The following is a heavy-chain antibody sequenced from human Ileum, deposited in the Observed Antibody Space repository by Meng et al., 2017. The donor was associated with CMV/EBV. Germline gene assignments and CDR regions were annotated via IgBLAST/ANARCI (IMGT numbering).Heavy chain of an antibody. Sequence: GGSLRLSCVASESFESMFSLYPMAWVRQAPGKGLEWVARISHDGSAAYYADSMKGRMTVSRDNAKTSVYLQMNSLRAEDTAVYYCARSGYLYDTSGYSPLDSWGQGTLVTVSS. V-gene: IGHV3-21*01. J-gene: IGHJ4*02. CDR1: ESFESMFSLYP. D-gene: IGHD3-22*01. CDR3: ARSGYLYDTSGYSPLDS. CDR2: ISHDGSAA.